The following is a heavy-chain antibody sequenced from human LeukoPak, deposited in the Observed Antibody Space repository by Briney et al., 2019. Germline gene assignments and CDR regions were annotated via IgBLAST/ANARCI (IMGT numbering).Heavy chain of an antibody. D-gene: IGHD6-6*01. Sequence: SETLSLTCTVSGGSISSYYWSWIRQPAGKGLEWIGRIYTSGSTNYNPSLKRRVTMTVHTSKNQFSLKLSSVTAADTAVYYCAREETSSSPDHYYYYYMDVWGKGTTVTVSS. J-gene: IGHJ6*03. CDR2: IYTSGST. CDR3: AREETSSSPDHYYYYYMDV. CDR1: GGSISSYY. V-gene: IGHV4-4*07.